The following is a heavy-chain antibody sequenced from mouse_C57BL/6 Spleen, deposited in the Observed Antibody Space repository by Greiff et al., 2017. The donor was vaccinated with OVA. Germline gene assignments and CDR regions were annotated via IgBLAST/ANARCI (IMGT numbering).Heavy chain of an antibody. CDR1: GYTFTSYW. D-gene: IGHD2-4*01. J-gene: IGHJ3*01. Sequence: QVQLQQPGAELVKPGASVKLSCKASGYTFTSYWMHWVKQRPGQGLEWIGVIYPNSGSTNYNEKFKSKATLTVDKSSSTAYMQLSSLTSEDSAVYDSAINRDYPFAYWGQGTLVTVSA. CDR2: IYPNSGST. V-gene: IGHV1-64*01. CDR3: AINRDYPFAY.